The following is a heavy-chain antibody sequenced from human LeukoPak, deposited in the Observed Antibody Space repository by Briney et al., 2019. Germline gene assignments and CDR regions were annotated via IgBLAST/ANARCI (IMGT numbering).Heavy chain of an antibody. Sequence: SGTLSLTCSVSGVSISSSNWWSWVRQPPGKGLEWIGEISLSGNTDYNPSLKSRVTISVDKSKNQFSLNLSSVTAADTAVYYCARDRGGYSNSYDYWGQGTLVTVSS. D-gene: IGHD5-18*01. J-gene: IGHJ4*02. CDR2: ISLSGNT. V-gene: IGHV4-4*02. CDR1: GVSISSSNW. CDR3: ARDRGGYSNSYDY.